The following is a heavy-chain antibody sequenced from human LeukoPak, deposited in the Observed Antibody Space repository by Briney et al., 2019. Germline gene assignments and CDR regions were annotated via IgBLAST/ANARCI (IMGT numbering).Heavy chain of an antibody. Sequence: PGGSLRLSCAASGFTFSSYGMHWVRQAPGKGLEWVAVISYDGSNKYYADSVKGRFTISRDNSKNTLYLRMNSLRAEDTAVYYCAKEDHNMAARRPFDYWGQGTLVSVSS. CDR1: GFTFSSYG. D-gene: IGHD6-6*01. V-gene: IGHV3-30*18. J-gene: IGHJ4*02. CDR2: ISYDGSNK. CDR3: AKEDHNMAARRPFDY.